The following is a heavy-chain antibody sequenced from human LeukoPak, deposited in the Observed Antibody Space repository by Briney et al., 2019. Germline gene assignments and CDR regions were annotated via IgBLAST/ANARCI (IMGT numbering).Heavy chain of an antibody. D-gene: IGHD3-10*01. CDR2: IYYSGST. CDR1: GGSISSSSYY. CDR3: ARDQAGFGDPQENWFDP. Sequence: SETLSLTCTVSGGSISSSSYYWGWIRQPPGKGLEWIGSIYYSGSTYYNPSLKSRVTISVDTSKNQFSLKLSSVTAADTAVYYCARDQAGFGDPQENWFDPWGQGTLVTVSS. V-gene: IGHV4-39*07. J-gene: IGHJ5*02.